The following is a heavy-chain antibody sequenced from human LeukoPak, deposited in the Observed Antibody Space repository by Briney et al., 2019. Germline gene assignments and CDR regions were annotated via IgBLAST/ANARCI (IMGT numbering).Heavy chain of an antibody. D-gene: IGHD6-19*01. CDR1: GFTFSSYA. J-gene: IGHJ4*02. CDR3: AKYRLPKQWAEVPFDY. Sequence: GGSLRLSCVASGFTFSSYAMSWVRQAPGKGLEWVSAISGSGGSTYYADSVKGRFTISRDNSKNTLYLQMNSLRAEDTAVYYCAKYRLPKQWAEVPFDYWGQGTMVTVSS. V-gene: IGHV3-23*01. CDR2: ISGSGGST.